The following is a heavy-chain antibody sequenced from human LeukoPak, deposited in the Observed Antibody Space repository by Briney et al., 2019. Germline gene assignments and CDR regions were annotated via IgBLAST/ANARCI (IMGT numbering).Heavy chain of an antibody. CDR2: IYPSGST. D-gene: IGHD3-22*01. CDR1: GASISTYY. CDR3: ATYYYDSSGYYGTFDY. J-gene: IGHJ4*02. V-gene: IGHV4-4*07. Sequence: SETLSLTCTVSGASISTYYWNWIRQPAGKGLEWIGLIYPSGSTNYNPSLKSRVTISVDTSKNQFSLKLSSVTAADTAVYYCATYYYDSSGYYGTFDYWGQGTLVTVSS.